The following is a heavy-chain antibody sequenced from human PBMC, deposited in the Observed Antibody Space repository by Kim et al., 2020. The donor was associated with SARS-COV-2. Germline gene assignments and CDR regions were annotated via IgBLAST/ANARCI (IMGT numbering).Heavy chain of an antibody. J-gene: IGHJ4*02. V-gene: IGHV1-8*01. CDR3: VKVGHNWNYYFDY. CDR1: GYTFTSYD. CDR2: MNPNSGNT. D-gene: IGHD1-7*01. Sequence: ASVKVSCKASGYTFTSYDINWVRQATGQGLEWMGWMNPNSGNTGYAQKFQGRVTMTRNTSISTAYMELSSLRSEDTAVYYCVKVGHNWNYYFDYWGQGTLVTVSS.